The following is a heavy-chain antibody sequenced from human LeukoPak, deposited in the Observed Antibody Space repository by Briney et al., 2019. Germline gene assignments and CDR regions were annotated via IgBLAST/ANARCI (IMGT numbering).Heavy chain of an antibody. J-gene: IGHJ2*01. Sequence: CPGGSLRLSSAASGFTFDDYGMSWVRHAPGKGLEWVSGINWNGGSTGYADSVKGRFTISRDNAKNSLYLQMNSLRAEDTALYYCARESLGDQLLFWYFDLWGRGTLVTVSS. V-gene: IGHV3-20*04. D-gene: IGHD2-2*01. CDR3: ARESLGDQLLFWYFDL. CDR2: INWNGGST. CDR1: GFTFDDYG.